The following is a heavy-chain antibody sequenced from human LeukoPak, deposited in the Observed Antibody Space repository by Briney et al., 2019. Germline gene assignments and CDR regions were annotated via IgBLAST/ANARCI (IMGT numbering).Heavy chain of an antibody. V-gene: IGHV5-10-1*01. J-gene: IGHJ4*02. D-gene: IGHD5-12*01. CDR3: ARVNSGYDPAPF. CDR2: IDPSDSYT. Sequence: GASLKISCKGSGYSFTSYEITWVRQMSGKSLEWMGRIDPSDSYTNYSPSFQGHVSISADKSISTAYLQWTSLKASDTAMYYCARVNSGYDPAPFWGQGTLVTVSS. CDR1: GYSFTSYE.